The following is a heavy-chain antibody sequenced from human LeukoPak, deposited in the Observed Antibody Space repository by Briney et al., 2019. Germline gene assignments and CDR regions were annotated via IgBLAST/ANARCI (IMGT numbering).Heavy chain of an antibody. CDR2: INPNSGGT. D-gene: IGHD3-22*01. CDR1: GYTFTGYY. J-gene: IGHJ4*02. CDR3: ARDRADYYDSSGHFDY. Sequence: ASVKVSCKASGYTFTGYYMHWVRQAPGQGLEWMGWINPNSGGTNYAQKFQGRVTMTRDTSTSTVYMELSSLRSEDTAVYYCARDRADYYDSSGHFDYWGQGTLVTVSS. V-gene: IGHV1-2*02.